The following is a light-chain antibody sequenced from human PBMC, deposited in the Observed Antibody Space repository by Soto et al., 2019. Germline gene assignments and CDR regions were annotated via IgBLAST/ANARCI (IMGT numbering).Light chain of an antibody. Sequence: EIVLTQSPGTLSLSPGESATLSCRASQSVSSYLAWYQQKPGRAPRLLIYGASRRATDIPDRFSGSGSGKDLTLTISRLDPEDFAVYYCQQYGGVPYTFGQGTKVDIK. J-gene: IGKJ2*01. CDR2: GAS. CDR3: QQYGGVPYT. V-gene: IGKV3-20*01. CDR1: QSVSSY.